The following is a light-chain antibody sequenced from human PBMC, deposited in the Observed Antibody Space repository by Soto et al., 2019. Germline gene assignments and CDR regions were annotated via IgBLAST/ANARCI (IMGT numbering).Light chain of an antibody. CDR2: EAS. V-gene: IGLV2-23*01. CDR1: ISDVGSYNF. CDR3: VSYAGSYTYV. J-gene: IGLJ1*01. Sequence: QTLLTHPGHGCPSPGQSITISCTGPISDVGSYNFVSWYQHYAGRAPKFMIYEASKRPSGVSNRFSASKSGNTASLTISGLQADDEADYYCVSYAGSYTYVFGTGTKVTVL.